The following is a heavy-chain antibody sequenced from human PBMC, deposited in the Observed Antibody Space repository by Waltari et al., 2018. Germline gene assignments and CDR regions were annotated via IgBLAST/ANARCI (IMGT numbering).Heavy chain of an antibody. J-gene: IGHJ4*02. D-gene: IGHD6-13*01. Sequence: QVQLVQSGAEVKKPGASVKVSCKASGYTFTSYDINWVRQATGQGLEWMGGIIPIFGTANYAQKFQGRVTITTDESTSTAYMELSSLRSEDTAVYYCASSRQLVRSFFDYWGQGTLVTVSS. CDR1: GYTFTSYD. CDR2: IIPIFGTA. CDR3: ASSRQLVRSFFDY. V-gene: IGHV1-69*01.